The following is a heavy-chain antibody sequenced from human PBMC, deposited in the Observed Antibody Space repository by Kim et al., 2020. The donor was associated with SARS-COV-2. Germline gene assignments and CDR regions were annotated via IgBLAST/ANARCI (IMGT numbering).Heavy chain of an antibody. D-gene: IGHD3-16*02. V-gene: IGHV3-66*01. CDR1: GFTVSSNY. J-gene: IGHJ4*02. CDR3: ARVYDYVWGSYPLGY. Sequence: GGSLRLSCAASGFTVSSNYMSWVRQAPGKGLEWVSVIYSGGSTYYADSVKGRFTISRDNSKNTLYLQMNSLRAEDTAVYYCARVYDYVWGSYPLGYWGQGTLVTVSS. CDR2: IYSGGST.